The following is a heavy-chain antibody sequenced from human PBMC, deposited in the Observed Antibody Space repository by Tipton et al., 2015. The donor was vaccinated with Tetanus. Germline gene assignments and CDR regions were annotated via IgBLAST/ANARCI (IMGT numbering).Heavy chain of an antibody. CDR2: IGVSSSPI. Sequence: GSLRLSCAASGFTFSTYSMNWVRQAPGKGLEWVSSIGVSSSPIYYADSVKGRFTISRDNAKNSLLLQMNSLRDEDTAVYYCARDIAIVRARDWYFDVWGRGTLVTVSS. V-gene: IGHV3-48*02. CDR3: ARDIAIVRARDWYFDV. CDR1: GFTFSTYS. J-gene: IGHJ2*01. D-gene: IGHD2/OR15-2a*01.